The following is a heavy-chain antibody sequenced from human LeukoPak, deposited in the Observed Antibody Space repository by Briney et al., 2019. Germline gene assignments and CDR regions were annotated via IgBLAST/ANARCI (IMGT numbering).Heavy chain of an antibody. Sequence: PSETLSLTCTVSGDSISSYYWNWIRQPPGKGLEWIGDIYHSGSTNYNPSLKSRVTMSVDTSKNQFSLKLSSVTAADTAVYHCARDGSRYCSRTSCYSGYYYYGVDVWGLGTTVTVSS. CDR3: ARDGSRYCSRTSCYSGYYYYGVDV. D-gene: IGHD2-2*02. CDR1: GDSISSYY. J-gene: IGHJ6*02. V-gene: IGHV4-59*01. CDR2: IYHSGST.